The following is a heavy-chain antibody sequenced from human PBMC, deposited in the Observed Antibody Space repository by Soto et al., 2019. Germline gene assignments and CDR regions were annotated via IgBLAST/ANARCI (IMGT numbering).Heavy chain of an antibody. J-gene: IGHJ6*02. CDR1: GGSISSYY. V-gene: IGHV4-59*01. CDR2: IYYSGST. D-gene: IGHD2-15*01. Sequence: QVQLQESGPGLVKPSETLSLTCTVSGGSISSYYWSWIRQPPGKGLEWIGYIYYSGSTNYNPSLKSRVTNSVNTSKNQFSLKLSSVTAADTAVYYCARDGRYSLSRHYYYGMDVWGQGTTVTVSS. CDR3: ARDGRYSLSRHYYYGMDV.